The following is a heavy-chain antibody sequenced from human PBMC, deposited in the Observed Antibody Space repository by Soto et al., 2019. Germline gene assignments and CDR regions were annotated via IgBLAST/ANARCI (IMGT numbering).Heavy chain of an antibody. CDR2: ILVDGRT. Sequence: GSLRLSCAASGFICSSYDMSWVRQAPGKGLEWVSTILVDGRTFYVDSVKGRFTISRDSSQNTVYLQMNSLTAGDTALYYCAKATATGGGAFDICGQGTTVTVSS. CDR1: GFICSSYD. J-gene: IGHJ3*02. D-gene: IGHD2-8*02. CDR3: AKATATGGGAFDI. V-gene: IGHV3-23*01.